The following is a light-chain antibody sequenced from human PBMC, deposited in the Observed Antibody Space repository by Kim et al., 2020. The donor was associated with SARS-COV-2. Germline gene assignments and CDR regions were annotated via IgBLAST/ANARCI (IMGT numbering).Light chain of an antibody. V-gene: IGLV5-52*01. CDR1: SGLSVGNFW. Sequence: CMLTSGLSVGNFWISWYQQNPGTPPRYLLYYHSDSNKGQGSGVPSRFSGSNDAAANAGILRISGLQPEDEADYYCGTWHSNSKTRVFGGGTQLTVL. J-gene: IGLJ2*01. CDR2: YHSDSNK. CDR3: GTWHSNSKTRV.